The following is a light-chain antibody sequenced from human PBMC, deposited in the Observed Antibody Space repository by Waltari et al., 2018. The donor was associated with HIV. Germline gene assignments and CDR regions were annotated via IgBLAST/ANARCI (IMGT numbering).Light chain of an antibody. CDR1: QSILYRSNNRNF. Sequence: DIVMTQSPDSLAVSLGERATINCKSSQSILYRSNNRNFLAWYQQKPGQPPKLLIHWATSRDSGVPDRVSGSESGTDFILTISSLQAEDVAVYYCQQFFSPPWTFGQGTKVEMK. V-gene: IGKV4-1*01. CDR3: QQFFSPPWT. J-gene: IGKJ1*01. CDR2: WAT.